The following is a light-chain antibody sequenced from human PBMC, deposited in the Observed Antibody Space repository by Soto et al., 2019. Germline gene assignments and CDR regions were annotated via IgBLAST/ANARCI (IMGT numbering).Light chain of an antibody. Sequence: EIVMTQSPVTLSVSPGERATLSCSASQSVSSNLAWYQQKPGQAPRLLIYGASTRATGIPARFSGSGSGTEFTLTISSLQSEDFAVYYCQQYNNWPPMTFGQGTKVDIK. CDR1: QSVSSN. CDR2: GAS. CDR3: QQYNNWPPMT. V-gene: IGKV3-15*01. J-gene: IGKJ1*01.